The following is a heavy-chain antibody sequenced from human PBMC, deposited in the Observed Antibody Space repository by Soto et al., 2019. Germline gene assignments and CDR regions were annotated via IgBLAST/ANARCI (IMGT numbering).Heavy chain of an antibody. Sequence: EVQLLGSGGGLVQPGGSLRLSCTASGFTFSLYGMTWVRQAPGKGLEWLSATSDGSIFYRDSVKGRFSMSRDDSINTLFLHMSSLRAEDTATYYCARLVPGTWFGDYWGQGILVSVSS. J-gene: IGHJ4*02. CDR3: ARLVPGTWFGDY. V-gene: IGHV3-23*01. CDR2: TSDGSI. CDR1: GFTFSLYG. D-gene: IGHD6-19*01.